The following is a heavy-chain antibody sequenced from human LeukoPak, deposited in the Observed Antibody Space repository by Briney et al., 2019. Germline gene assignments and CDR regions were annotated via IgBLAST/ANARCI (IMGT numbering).Heavy chain of an antibody. V-gene: IGHV3-7*01. CDR3: ARVDIVATQRLFDY. D-gene: IGHD5-12*01. CDR1: RFTFSSYW. CDR2: IKQDGSEK. J-gene: IGHJ4*02. Sequence: GGSLRLSCAASRFTFSSYWMSWVRQAPGKGLEWVANIKQDGSEKYYVDSVKGRFTISRDNAKNSLYLQMNSLRAEDTAVYYCARVDIVATQRLFDYWGQGTLVTVSS.